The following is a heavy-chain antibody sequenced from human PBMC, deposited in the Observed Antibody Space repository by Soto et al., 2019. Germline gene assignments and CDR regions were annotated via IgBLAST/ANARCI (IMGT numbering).Heavy chain of an antibody. V-gene: IGHV1-58*01. Sequence: SVKVSCKASGSTFTSSAVQWVRQARGQRLEWIGWIVVGSGNTNYAQKFQERVTITRDMSTSTAYMELSSLRSEDTAVYYCAAPPTYYDFWSGYYRPYYYYGMDVWGQGTTVTVSS. D-gene: IGHD3-3*01. J-gene: IGHJ6*02. CDR1: GSTFTSSA. CDR2: IVVGSGNT. CDR3: AAPPTYYDFWSGYYRPYYYYGMDV.